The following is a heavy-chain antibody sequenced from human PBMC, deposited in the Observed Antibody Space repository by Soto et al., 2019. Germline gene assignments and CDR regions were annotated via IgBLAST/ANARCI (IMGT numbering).Heavy chain of an antibody. D-gene: IGHD1-26*01. J-gene: IGHJ4*02. CDR3: ARVEIGSYDY. CDR2: IKGDGSEK. Sequence: EVQLVESGGGLAQPGGSLRLSCAASGFIFNSRCMSWVRQAPGKGLEWVANIKGDGSEKKYVDSVKGRFTISRDNARNSLYLQMNSLRAEDTAVYYCARVEIGSYDYWGQGALVTVSS. V-gene: IGHV3-7*01. CDR1: GFIFNSRC.